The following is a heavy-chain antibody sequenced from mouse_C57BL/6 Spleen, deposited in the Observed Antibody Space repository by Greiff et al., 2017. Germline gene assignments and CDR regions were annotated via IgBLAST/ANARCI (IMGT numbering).Heavy chain of an antibody. CDR1: GYTFTTYP. CDR3: ASGYSGSSPWFAY. D-gene: IGHD1-1*01. Sequence: VKLQESGAELVKPGASVKMSCKASGYTFTTYPIEWMKQNHGKSLEWIGNFHPYNDDTKYNEKFKGKATLTVEKSSSTVYLELSRLTSDDSAVYDCASGYSGSSPWFAYWGQGTLVTVSA. V-gene: IGHV1-47*01. J-gene: IGHJ3*01. CDR2: FHPYNDDT.